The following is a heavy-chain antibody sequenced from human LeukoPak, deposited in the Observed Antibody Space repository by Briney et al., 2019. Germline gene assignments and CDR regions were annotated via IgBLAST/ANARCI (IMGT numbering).Heavy chain of an antibody. CDR3: AAGAGWLIDY. CDR1: GFTFSNYW. J-gene: IGHJ4*02. V-gene: IGHV3-7*01. Sequence: GGSLRLSCAASGFTFSNYWMNWVRQAPGKGLEWVAIIKKDGSEKIYVDSVRGRFTISRDNAKNTLYLQMDSLRAEDTAVYYCAAGAGWLIDYWGQGTLVTVSS. CDR2: IKKDGSEK. D-gene: IGHD6-19*01.